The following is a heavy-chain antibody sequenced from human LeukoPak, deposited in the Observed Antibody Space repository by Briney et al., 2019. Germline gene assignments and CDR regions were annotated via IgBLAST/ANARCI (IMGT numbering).Heavy chain of an antibody. CDR2: IKEDGSEK. Sequence: HTGGSLRLSCAASGFTFSSYWMNWVRQAPGKGLEWVADIKEDGSEKFYGDSVKGRFTISRDNAKNSLFLQMNSLRAEDTAVYYCARDSGYDYVWGSSDYWGQGTLVTVSS. CDR3: ARDSGYDYVWGSSDY. CDR1: GFTFSSYW. D-gene: IGHD3-16*01. V-gene: IGHV3-7*01. J-gene: IGHJ4*02.